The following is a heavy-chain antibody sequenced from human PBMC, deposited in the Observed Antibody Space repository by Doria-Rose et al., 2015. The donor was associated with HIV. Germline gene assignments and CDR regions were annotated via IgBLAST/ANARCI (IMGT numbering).Heavy chain of an antibody. CDR1: GGSVASGTPY. CDR2: IYYSGTT. Sequence: QVQLQESGPGLVRPSETLSLTCTVSGGSVASGTPYWDWIRQTPGKGLEWIGTIYYSGTTYYNPSLRGRVTISFTTSKNQYSRKLISVTAADTGVYYCAKQAVNWFDPWGQGILVTVSS. D-gene: IGHD6-25*01. V-gene: IGHV4-39*01. CDR3: AKQAVNWFDP. J-gene: IGHJ5*02.